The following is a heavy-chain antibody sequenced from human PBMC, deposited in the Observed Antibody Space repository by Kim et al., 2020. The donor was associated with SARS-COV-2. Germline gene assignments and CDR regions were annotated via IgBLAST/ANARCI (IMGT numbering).Heavy chain of an antibody. CDR2: ICSSSSYK. CDR1: GFTFSSYS. Sequence: GGSLRLSCAASGFTFSSYSMHWVRQAPGKGLEWVSVICSSSSYKYYADSVKGRFTISRDNAKNSLYLQMNSLRAEDTAVYYCARDRAGQQLVLDYWGQGTLVTVSS. V-gene: IGHV3-21*01. CDR3: ARDRAGQQLVLDY. D-gene: IGHD6-13*01. J-gene: IGHJ4*02.